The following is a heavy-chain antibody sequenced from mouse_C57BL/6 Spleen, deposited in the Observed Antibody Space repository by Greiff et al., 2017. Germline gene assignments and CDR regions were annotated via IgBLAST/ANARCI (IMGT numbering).Heavy chain of an antibody. CDR1: GYTFTSYW. J-gene: IGHJ1*03. V-gene: IGHV1-55*01. CDR2: IYPGSGST. CDR3: TRERERTLRYFDV. D-gene: IGHD1-1*01. Sequence: VQLQQPGAELVKPGASVKMSCKASGYTFTSYWITWVKQRPGQGLEWIGDIYPGSGSTNYNEKFKSKATLTVDTSSNTAYMQLSSLTSEDSAVYYCTRERERTLRYFDVWGTGTTVTVSS.